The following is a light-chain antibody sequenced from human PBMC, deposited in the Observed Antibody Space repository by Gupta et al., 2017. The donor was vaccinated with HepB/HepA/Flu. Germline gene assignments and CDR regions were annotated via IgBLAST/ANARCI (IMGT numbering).Light chain of an antibody. CDR2: DVT. J-gene: IGLJ1*01. CDR3: SSCTTSNSYF. V-gene: IGLV2-14*03. Sequence: QSALTQPPSVSGSPGPPITIPCTGTRSDVGNCNDVARYRERTGKAAKLLIDDVTKRTAGVSNSFAGSKAGNTAALTIAGLQAEEEAEYYCSSCTTSNSYFFGTGTKVTVL. CDR1: RSDVGNCND.